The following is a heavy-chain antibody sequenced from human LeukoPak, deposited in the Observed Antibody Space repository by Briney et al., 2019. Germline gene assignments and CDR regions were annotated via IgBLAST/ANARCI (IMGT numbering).Heavy chain of an antibody. CDR3: ARDVRDWSGKNNWFDP. CDR1: GGSISSSSYY. Sequence: SETLSLTCTVSGGSISSSSYYWTWIRQPAGKGLEWIGRIYTSGNTNYNPSLESRVTMSVDTSKNQFSLKLNSLTAADTAVYYCARDVRDWSGKNNWFDPWGQGTLVTVSS. J-gene: IGHJ5*02. CDR2: IYTSGNT. V-gene: IGHV4-61*02. D-gene: IGHD3-3*01.